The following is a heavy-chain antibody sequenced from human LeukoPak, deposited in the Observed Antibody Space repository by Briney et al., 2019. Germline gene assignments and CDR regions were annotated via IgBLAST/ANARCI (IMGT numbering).Heavy chain of an antibody. V-gene: IGHV3-30*02. CDR3: AKDRITIFGVVNWFDY. CDR2: IRHDGSNK. D-gene: IGHD3-3*01. CDR1: GFTFSSYG. J-gene: IGHJ4*02. Sequence: GGSLRLSCAASGFTFSSYGMHWVRQAPGKGLEWVAFIRHDGSNKYYADSVKGRFTISRDNSKNTLYLQMNSLRAEDTAVYYCAKDRITIFGVVNWFDYWGQGTLVTVSS.